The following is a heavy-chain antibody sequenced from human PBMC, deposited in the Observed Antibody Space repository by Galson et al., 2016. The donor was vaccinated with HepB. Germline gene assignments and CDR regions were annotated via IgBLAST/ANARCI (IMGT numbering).Heavy chain of an antibody. CDR2: ISGSGNST. CDR3: ARARAGYSSSSLPFEY. V-gene: IGHV3-23*01. D-gene: IGHD6-6*01. CDR1: GFTFRNYA. J-gene: IGHJ4*02. Sequence: SLRLSCAASGFTFRNYAMNWVRQAPGKGLEWVSSISGSGNSTHYADSVKGRFTISRDNSKNTLYLQMDSLRAEDTAVYYWARARAGYSSSSLPFEYWGQGTLVTVSS.